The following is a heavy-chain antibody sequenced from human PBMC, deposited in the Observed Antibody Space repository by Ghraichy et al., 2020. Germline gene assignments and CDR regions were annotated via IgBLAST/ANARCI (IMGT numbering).Heavy chain of an antibody. V-gene: IGHV4-59*01. CDR2: IYYTGDT. CDR1: GDSISTFY. Sequence: ESLNISCTVSGDSISTFYWAWIRQPPGKGLEWLGCIYYTGDTNYNPSLKSRVTMSVDTSKNQFSLGLNSVTAADTAVYFCARGDTTSGPFVHWGQGTLVRVSS. J-gene: IGHJ4*02. D-gene: IGHD1-1*01. CDR3: ARGDTTSGPFVH.